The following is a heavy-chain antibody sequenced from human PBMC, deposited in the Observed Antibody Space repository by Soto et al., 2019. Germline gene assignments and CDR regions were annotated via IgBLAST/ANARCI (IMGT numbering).Heavy chain of an antibody. CDR1: GYTFTSYG. Sequence: ASVKVSCKASGYTFTSYGISWVRQAPGQGLEWMGWISAYNGNTNYAQKLQGRVTMTTDTSTSTAYMELSSLRSEDTAVYYCALSSYYYDSSGYPYYFDYWGQRTLVTVSS. CDR3: ALSSYYYDSSGYPYYFDY. V-gene: IGHV1-18*01. J-gene: IGHJ4*02. CDR2: ISAYNGNT. D-gene: IGHD3-22*01.